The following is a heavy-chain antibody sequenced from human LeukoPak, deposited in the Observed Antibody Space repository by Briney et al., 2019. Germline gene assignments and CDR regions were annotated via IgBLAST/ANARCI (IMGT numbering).Heavy chain of an antibody. CDR1: GGSISSSSYY. Sequence: PSETLSLTYTVSGGSISSSSYYWGWIRQPPGKGLEWIGSIYYSGSTYYNPSLKSRVTISVDTSKNQFSLKLSSVTAADTAVYYCARDTYYYDSSGYQRAFDIWGQGTMVTVSS. CDR3: ARDTYYYDSSGYQRAFDI. CDR2: IYYSGST. D-gene: IGHD3-22*01. J-gene: IGHJ3*02. V-gene: IGHV4-39*07.